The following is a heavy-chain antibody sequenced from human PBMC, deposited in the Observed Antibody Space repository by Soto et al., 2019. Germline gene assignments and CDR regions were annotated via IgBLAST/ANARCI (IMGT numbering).Heavy chain of an antibody. CDR1: GGSISPYY. V-gene: IGHV4-59*01. CDR3: ATGGNWFDP. CDR2: IYYTGST. Sequence: QVQLQESGPGLVKPSETLPLTCTVSGGSISPYYWSWIRQPPGKGLEWIGYIYYTGSTNYSPSLKSRVTISLDTSKNQVSLKLSSVTAADTAVYYCATGGNWFDPWGQGTLVTVSS. J-gene: IGHJ5*02.